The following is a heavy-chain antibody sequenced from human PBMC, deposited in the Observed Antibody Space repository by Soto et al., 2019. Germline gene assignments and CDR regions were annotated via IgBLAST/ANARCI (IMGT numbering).Heavy chain of an antibody. CDR3: ARDQVYGSGSLNWFDP. D-gene: IGHD3-10*01. Sequence: SETLSLTCAVSGGSISSSNWWSWVRQPPGKGLEWIGEIYHSGSTNYNPSLKSRVTISVDKSKNQFSLKLSSVTAADTAVYYCARDQVYGSGSLNWFDPWGQGTLVTVSS. CDR1: GGSISSSNW. J-gene: IGHJ5*02. V-gene: IGHV4-4*02. CDR2: IYHSGST.